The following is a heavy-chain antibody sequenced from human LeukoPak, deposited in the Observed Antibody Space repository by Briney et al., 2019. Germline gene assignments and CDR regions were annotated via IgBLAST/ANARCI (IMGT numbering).Heavy chain of an antibody. D-gene: IGHD3-22*01. J-gene: IGHJ4*02. CDR2: IYTSGTT. CDR1: GFIVNTKY. V-gene: IGHV3-66*01. CDR3: ARDAVGSDSRGYCDY. Sequence: GGSLRLSCAASGFIVNTKYMTWVRQPPGKGLECVSVIYTSGTTNYADSVKGRFIISRDNSKNTLYLEMNSLRAEDTAVYYCARDAVGSDSRGYCDYWGQGTLVTVSS.